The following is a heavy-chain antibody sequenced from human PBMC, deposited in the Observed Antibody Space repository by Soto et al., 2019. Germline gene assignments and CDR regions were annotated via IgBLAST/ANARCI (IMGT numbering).Heavy chain of an antibody. Sequence: LRLSCAASGFTFSSYGMNWVRQAPGKGLEWVSSISSSSSYIYYADSVKGRFTISRDNAKNSLYLQMNSLRAEDTAVYYCARFYDSSGYYSDGMDVWGQGTTVTVSS. V-gene: IGHV3-21*01. CDR1: GFTFSSYG. CDR3: ARFYDSSGYYSDGMDV. CDR2: ISSSSSYI. D-gene: IGHD3-22*01. J-gene: IGHJ6*02.